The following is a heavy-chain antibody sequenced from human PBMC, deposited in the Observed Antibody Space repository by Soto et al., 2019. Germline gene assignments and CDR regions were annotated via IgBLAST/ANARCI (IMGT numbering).Heavy chain of an antibody. CDR1: GGSISSGGYY. Sequence: QVQLQESGPGLVKPSQTLSLTCTVSGGSISSGGYYWSGIRQHPGKGLEWIGYIYYSGSTYYKPSLKSRVTISVDTSKNQFSLKLSSVTAADTAVYYCARVNGAMVTGRGMDVWGQGTTVTVSS. CDR2: IYYSGST. CDR3: ARVNGAMVTGRGMDV. V-gene: IGHV4-31*03. D-gene: IGHD5-18*01. J-gene: IGHJ6*02.